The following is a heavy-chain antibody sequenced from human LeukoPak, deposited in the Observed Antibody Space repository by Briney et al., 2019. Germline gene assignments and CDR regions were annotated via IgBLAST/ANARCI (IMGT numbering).Heavy chain of an antibody. V-gene: IGHV4-61*05. Sequence: SETLSLTCTVSGGSISSSSYYWGCVRQPPGKGLECIGYIYYSGSTNYNPSLKSRVTISVDTSKNQFSLKLSSVTAADTAVYYCARVEGGWYPGPRFDPWGQGTLVTVSS. J-gene: IGHJ5*02. D-gene: IGHD6-19*01. CDR1: GGSISSSSYY. CDR3: ARVEGGWYPGPRFDP. CDR2: IYYSGST.